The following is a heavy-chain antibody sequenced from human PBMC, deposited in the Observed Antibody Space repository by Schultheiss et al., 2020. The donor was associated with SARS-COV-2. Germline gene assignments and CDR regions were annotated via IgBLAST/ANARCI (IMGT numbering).Heavy chain of an antibody. Sequence: ESLKISCAASGFTFSNAWMNWVRQAPGKGLEWIGEIIHDGSTNYNPSLNSRVTISLDTSRTQFSLNLTSVTAADTAVYYCARGRHVAATGAAPAPWGQGTLVTVSS. CDR1: GFTFSNAW. CDR2: IIHDGST. J-gene: IGHJ5*02. CDR3: ARGRHVAATGAAPAP. D-gene: IGHD6-13*01. V-gene: IGHV4-34*01.